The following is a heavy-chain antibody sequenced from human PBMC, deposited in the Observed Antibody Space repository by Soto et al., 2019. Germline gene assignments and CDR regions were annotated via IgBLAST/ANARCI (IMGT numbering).Heavy chain of an antibody. V-gene: IGHV3-33*01. CDR3: ARDRSIQYSSGWSPFLDY. Sequence: GGSLRLSCSASGFTFSSYGMRWVRQAPGKGLEWVAVIWYDGSNKYYADSVKGRFTISRDNSKNTLYLQMNSLRAEDTAVYYCARDRSIQYSSGWSPFLDYWGQGTLVTVSS. J-gene: IGHJ4*02. D-gene: IGHD6-19*01. CDR1: GFTFSSYG. CDR2: IWYDGSNK.